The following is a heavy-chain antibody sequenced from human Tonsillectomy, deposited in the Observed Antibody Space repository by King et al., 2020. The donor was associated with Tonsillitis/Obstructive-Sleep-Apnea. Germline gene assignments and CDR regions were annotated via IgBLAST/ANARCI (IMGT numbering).Heavy chain of an antibody. CDR2: IKQDGSEK. Sequence: VQLVESGGGLVQSGGSLRLSCAASGFTISSYWMSWVRQAPGKGLEWVANIKQDGSEKHYVDSVQGRFTISRDNAKNSLYLQLNSLRAEDTAVYYCAREGGHGMGFDYWGQGTLVTDSS. J-gene: IGHJ4*02. V-gene: IGHV3-7*01. CDR3: AREGGHGMGFDY. CDR1: GFTISSYW. D-gene: IGHD3-16*01.